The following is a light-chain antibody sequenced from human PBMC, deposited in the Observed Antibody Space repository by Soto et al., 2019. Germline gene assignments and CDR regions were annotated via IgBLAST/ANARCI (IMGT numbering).Light chain of an antibody. CDR3: QQYGSSHRIT. Sequence: EIVLTQSPATLSLSPGERATLSCRASQSVSSYLAWYQQKPVQATSLLIYGASSRATGIPDRFSGSGSGTDFTLTISRLEPEDFAVYYCQQYGSSHRITFGQGTRLEIK. CDR1: QSVSSY. V-gene: IGKV3-20*01. J-gene: IGKJ5*01. CDR2: GAS.